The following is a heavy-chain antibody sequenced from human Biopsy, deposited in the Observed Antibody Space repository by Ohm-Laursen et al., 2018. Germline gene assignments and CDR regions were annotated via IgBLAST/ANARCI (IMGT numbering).Heavy chain of an antibody. V-gene: IGHV4-59*06. J-gene: IGHJ2*01. D-gene: IGHD4-23*01. CDR3: ARRPYGGTRYWYFDL. CDR2: IYYSGTT. Sequence: TLSLTCTVSGGSLKNYYWSWIRQPAGKGLEWIGYIYYSGTTYYNPSLKSLVTISVDTSKNQFSLKLNSVTAADTAVYYCARRPYGGTRYWYFDLWGRGTLVTVSS. CDR1: GGSLKNYY.